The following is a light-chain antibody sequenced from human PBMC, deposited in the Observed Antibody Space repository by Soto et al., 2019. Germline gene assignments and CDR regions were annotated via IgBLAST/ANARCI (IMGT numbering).Light chain of an antibody. CDR3: TSYAGNDKYV. J-gene: IGLJ1*01. V-gene: IGLV2-8*01. Sequence: QSALTQPPSASGSPGQSVTISCTGTSSDVGDYFYVSWYQQHPGKPPKLLIYEVTQRPSGVPDRFSGSRSGNTASLTVSGPQADDQADYYCTSYAGNDKYVFGTGTKLTVL. CDR1: SSDVGDYFY. CDR2: EVT.